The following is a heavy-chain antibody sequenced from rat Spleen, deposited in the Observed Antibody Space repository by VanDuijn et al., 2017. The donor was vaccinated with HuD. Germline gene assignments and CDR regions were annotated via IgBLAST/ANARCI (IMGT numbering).Heavy chain of an antibody. D-gene: IGHD1-2*01. V-gene: IGHV5S13*01. CDR3: ARRDSSYGIFNWFAY. CDR2: ITNTGGSI. CDR1: GFTFSIYG. J-gene: IGHJ3*01. Sequence: EVQVVDHGGGLEQPGRSLKLSCAPSGFTFSIYGLAWVRQAPTKGLEWVASITNTGGSIYYPDSVKGRFTISRDPAQNILYLQMNSLRSEDTATYYCARRDSSYGIFNWFAYWGQGTLVTVSS.